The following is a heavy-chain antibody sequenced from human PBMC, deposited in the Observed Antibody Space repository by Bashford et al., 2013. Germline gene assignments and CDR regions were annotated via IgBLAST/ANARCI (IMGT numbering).Heavy chain of an antibody. CDR3: ARDTASIVVVPAAKDYYYYGMDV. Sequence: GGPVRLSCAASGFTFSSYWMSWVRQAPGKGLEWVANIKQDGSEKYYVDSVKGRFTISRDNAKNSLYLQMNSLRAEDTAVYYCARDTASIVVVPAAKDYYYYGMDVWGQGTTVTVSS. D-gene: IGHD2-2*01. CDR2: IKQDGSEK. V-gene: IGHV3-7*01. CDR1: GFTFSSYW. J-gene: IGHJ6*02.